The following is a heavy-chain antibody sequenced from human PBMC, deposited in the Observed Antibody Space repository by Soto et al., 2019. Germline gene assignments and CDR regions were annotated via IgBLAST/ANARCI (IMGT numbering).Heavy chain of an antibody. Sequence: PGGSLRLSCAASGFTFSDYYMSWIRQAPGKGLEWVSYISSSGSTIYYADSVKGRFTISRDNAKNSLYLQMNSLRAEDTAVYYCARDLGGYYDSSGYFRVPTHLDALDIWGQGTMVTVSS. CDR2: ISSSGSTI. CDR3: ARDLGGYYDSSGYFRVPTHLDALDI. V-gene: IGHV3-11*01. D-gene: IGHD3-22*01. CDR1: GFTFSDYY. J-gene: IGHJ3*02.